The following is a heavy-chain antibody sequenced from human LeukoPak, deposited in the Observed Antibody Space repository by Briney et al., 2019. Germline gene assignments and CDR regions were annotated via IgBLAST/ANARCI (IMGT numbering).Heavy chain of an antibody. D-gene: IGHD1-1*01. J-gene: IGHJ3*02. CDR1: GYTFTYYY. V-gene: IGHV1-2*02. CDR2: INPNSGGT. Sequence: ASVTVSFTASGYTFTYYYIHWVRQAPGQGLEWMGWINPNSGGTNYVQKFQGRVTMTRDTSISTAYMELSRLRSDDTAVYYCARVPTGAFDIWGQGTMVTVSS. CDR3: ARVPTGAFDI.